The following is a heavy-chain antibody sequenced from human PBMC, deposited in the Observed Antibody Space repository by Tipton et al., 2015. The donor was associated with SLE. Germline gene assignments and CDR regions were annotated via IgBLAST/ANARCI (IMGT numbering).Heavy chain of an antibody. D-gene: IGHD5-12*01. V-gene: IGHV4-30-4*08. CDR1: GGSISSGSYY. CDR2: IYYSGST. J-gene: IGHJ6*03. Sequence: TLSLTCTVSGGSISSGSYYWSWIRQPAGKGLEWIGYIYYSGSTYYNPSLKSRVTISVDTSKNQFSLKLSSVTAADTAVYYCVREGYSGYDYFPYYMDVWGKGTTVTVSS. CDR3: VREGYSGYDYFPYYMDV.